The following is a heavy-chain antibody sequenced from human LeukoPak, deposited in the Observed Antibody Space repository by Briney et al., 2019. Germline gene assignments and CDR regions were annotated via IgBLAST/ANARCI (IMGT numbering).Heavy chain of an antibody. J-gene: IGHJ1*01. Sequence: GGSLRLSCAASGFIVSHNYMSRVRQAPGKGLEWVSAISSSSSYIYYADSVKGRFTISRDNAKNSLYLQMNSLRAEDTAVYYCARGPTVRYYGDYPDYFQHWGQGTLVPVSS. V-gene: IGHV3-21*01. CDR3: ARGPTVRYYGDYPDYFQH. CDR2: ISSSSSYI. CDR1: GFIVSHNY. D-gene: IGHD4-17*01.